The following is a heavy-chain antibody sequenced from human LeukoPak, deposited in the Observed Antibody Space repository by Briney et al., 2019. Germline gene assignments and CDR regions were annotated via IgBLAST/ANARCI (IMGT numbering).Heavy chain of an antibody. Sequence: KPSETLSLTCAVYGGSFSGYYWSWVRQPPGKGLEWMGEINHNGRTNYNPSLKSRVTISVDTSKNQSSLKLSSVTSADTAVYYCARVGMVGPVDYWGQGTLVTVSS. V-gene: IGHV4-34*01. D-gene: IGHD1-26*01. J-gene: IGHJ4*02. CDR2: INHNGRT. CDR1: GGSFSGYY. CDR3: ARVGMVGPVDY.